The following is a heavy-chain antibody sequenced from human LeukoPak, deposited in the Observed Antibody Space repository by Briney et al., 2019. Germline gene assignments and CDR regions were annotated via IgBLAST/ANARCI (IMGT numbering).Heavy chain of an antibody. CDR2: ISYDGSNK. CDR3: ARGVTTGYLPY. CDR1: AFPFSSYA. D-gene: IGHD3-9*01. J-gene: IGHJ1*01. V-gene: IGHV3-30-3*01. Sequence: GGSLRLSCAASAFPFSSYAMHWVRQPPGKGLDRVAHISYDGSNKYYADSVKGRFTISRDNSKNTLYLEMNSLRAEDTAMYYCARGVTTGYLPYWGQGTLVTVSS.